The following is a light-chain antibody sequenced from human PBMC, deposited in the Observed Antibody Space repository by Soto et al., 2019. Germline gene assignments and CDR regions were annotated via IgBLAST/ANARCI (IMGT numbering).Light chain of an antibody. CDR3: QHSYGTPRT. CDR1: QSISTY. Sequence: DIQMTQSPSTVSAYVGDSVTITCRASQSISTYLNWYQHKPGKAPKVLIYAVSSLQSGVPSRFSGSGSGTDFTLTITSLQPEDSATYYCQHSYGTPRTFGQGTKVDIK. J-gene: IGKJ1*01. CDR2: AVS. V-gene: IGKV1-39*01.